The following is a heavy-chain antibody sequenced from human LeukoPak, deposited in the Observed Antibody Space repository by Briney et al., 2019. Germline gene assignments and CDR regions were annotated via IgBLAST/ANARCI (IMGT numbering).Heavy chain of an antibody. CDR3: ARDWYIAVAGPNFDY. D-gene: IGHD6-19*01. CDR1: GFTVSSNY. Sequence: QPGGSLRLSCAASGFTVSSNYMSWVRQAPGKGLEWVSVIYSGGSTYYADSVKGRFTISRDNAKNSLYLQMNSLRAEDTAVYYCARDWYIAVAGPNFDYWGQGTLVTVSS. V-gene: IGHV3-66*01. J-gene: IGHJ4*02. CDR2: IYSGGST.